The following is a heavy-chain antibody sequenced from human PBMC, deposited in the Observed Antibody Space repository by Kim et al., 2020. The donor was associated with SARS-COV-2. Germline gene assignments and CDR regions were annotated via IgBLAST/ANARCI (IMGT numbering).Heavy chain of an antibody. CDR2: IYYSGST. D-gene: IGHD6-13*01. CDR1: GGSISSYY. J-gene: IGHJ3*02. CDR3: ARDSLYSSSWYGFDPRRGFGAFDI. V-gene: IGHV4-59*13. Sequence: SETLSLTCTVSGGSISSYYWSWIRQPPGKGLEWIGYIYYSGSTNYNPSLKSRVTISVDTSKNQFSLKLSSVTAADTAVYYCARDSLYSSSWYGFDPRRGFGAFDIWGQGTMVTVSS.